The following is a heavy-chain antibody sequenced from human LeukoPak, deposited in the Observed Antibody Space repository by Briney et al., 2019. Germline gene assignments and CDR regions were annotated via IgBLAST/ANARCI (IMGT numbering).Heavy chain of an antibody. J-gene: IGHJ5*02. D-gene: IGHD3-10*01. CDR1: GFTFSSYS. V-gene: IGHV3-48*01. CDR3: ARELLLWFGESLKTNWFDP. CDR2: ISSSSSTI. Sequence: GGSLRLSCAASGFTFSSYSMNWVRQAPGKGLEWVSYISSSSSTIYYADSVKGRFTISRDNAKNSLYLQTNSLRAEDTAVYYCARELLLWFGESLKTNWFDPWGQGTLVTVSS.